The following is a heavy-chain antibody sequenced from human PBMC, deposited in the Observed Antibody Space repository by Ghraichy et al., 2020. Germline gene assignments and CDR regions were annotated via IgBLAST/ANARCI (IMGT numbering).Heavy chain of an antibody. CDR2: ISGSGAYT. V-gene: IGHV3-23*01. CDR3: AKGPGVTTGPYFDF. J-gene: IGHJ4*02. CDR1: GFTFRDYA. D-gene: IGHD1-14*01. Sequence: LSLTCAASGFTFRDYAMSWVRQAPGKGLEWVSGISGSGAYTYYEDSVKGRFTISRDNFKNTLYLQVNSLRAEDTAVYYCAKGPGVTTGPYFDFWSQGTLVTVSS.